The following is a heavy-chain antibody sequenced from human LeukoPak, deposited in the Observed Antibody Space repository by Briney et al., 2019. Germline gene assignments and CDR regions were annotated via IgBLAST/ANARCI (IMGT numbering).Heavy chain of an antibody. J-gene: IGHJ4*02. CDR2: IRYDGSNK. Sequence: GGSLRLSCAASGFTFSSYGMHWVRQAPGKGLEWVAFIRYDGSNKYYADSVKGRFTISRDHSKNTLYLQMNSLRAEDTAVYYCAKDHLGYCSSTSCSGGSDYWGQGTLVTVSS. CDR3: AKDHLGYCSSTSCSGGSDY. CDR1: GFTFSSYG. D-gene: IGHD2-2*01. V-gene: IGHV3-30*02.